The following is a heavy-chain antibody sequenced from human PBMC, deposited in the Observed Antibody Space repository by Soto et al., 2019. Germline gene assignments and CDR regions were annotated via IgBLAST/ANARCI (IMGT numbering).Heavy chain of an antibody. V-gene: IGHV5-51*01. CDR2: IYPGDSDT. Sequence: GESLKISCKGSGYSFTSYWIGWVRQMPGKGLEWMGIIYPGDSDTRYSPSFQGQVTISADKSISTAYLQWSSLKASDTAMYYCARQGPMVTHYNWFDPWGQGTLVTVSS. J-gene: IGHJ5*02. D-gene: IGHD4-17*01. CDR1: GYSFTSYW. CDR3: ARQGPMVTHYNWFDP.